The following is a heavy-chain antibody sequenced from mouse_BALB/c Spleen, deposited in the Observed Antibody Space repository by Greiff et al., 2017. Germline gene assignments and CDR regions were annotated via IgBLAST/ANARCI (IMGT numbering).Heavy chain of an antibody. CDR1: GYSFTSYY. J-gene: IGHJ4*01. D-gene: IGHD1-1*01. V-gene: IGHV1S135*01. CDR3: AKSSYANAMDY. Sequence: QLQESGPELMKPGASVKISCKASGYSFTSYYMHWVKQSHGKSLEWIGYIDPFNGGTSYNQKFKGKATLTVDKSSSTAYMHLSSLTSEDSAVYYCAKSSYANAMDYWGQGTSVTVSS. CDR2: IDPFNGGT.